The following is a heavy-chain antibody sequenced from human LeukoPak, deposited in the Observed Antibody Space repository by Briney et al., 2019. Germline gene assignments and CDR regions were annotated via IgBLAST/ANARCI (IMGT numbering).Heavy chain of an antibody. CDR3: ARVMITFGGVSGVGFDP. CDR1: GFTFSSYS. Sequence: GSLRLSCAASGFTFSSYSMNWVRQAPGKGLEWVSSISSSSSYIYYADSVKGRFTISRDNAKNSLYLQMNSLRAEDTALYYCARVMITFGGVSGVGFDPWGQGTLVTVSS. V-gene: IGHV3-21*01. CDR2: ISSSSSYI. D-gene: IGHD3-16*01. J-gene: IGHJ5*02.